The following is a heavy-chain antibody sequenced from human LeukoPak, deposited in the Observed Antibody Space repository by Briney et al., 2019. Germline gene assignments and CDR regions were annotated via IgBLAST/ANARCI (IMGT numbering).Heavy chain of an antibody. J-gene: IGHJ4*02. Sequence: ASVKVSCKASEYTFTSYYIHWVRQAPGQGLEWMGIVIPSGGSTTYAQTFQGRVTMPRDTYTRTVYMELSSLGSEDTAVYYCARVVTDSSGWYHFDYWGQGTLVTVSS. CDR2: VIPSGGST. CDR1: EYTFTSYY. CDR3: ARVVTDSSGWYHFDY. D-gene: IGHD6-19*01. V-gene: IGHV1-46*01.